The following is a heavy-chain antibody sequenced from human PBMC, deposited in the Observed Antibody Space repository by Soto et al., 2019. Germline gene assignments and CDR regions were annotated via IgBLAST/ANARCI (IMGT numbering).Heavy chain of an antibody. CDR3: ARSYCSSTSCYARFREWSFDY. CDR2: ISSSSSTI. V-gene: IGHV3-48*02. Sequence: GGSLRLSCAASGFTFSSYSMNWVRQAPGKGLEWVSYISSSSSTIYYADSVKGRFTISRDNAKNSLYLKMNSLRDEDTAVYYCARSYCSSTSCYARFREWSFDYWGQGTLVTVSS. D-gene: IGHD2-2*01. J-gene: IGHJ4*02. CDR1: GFTFSSYS.